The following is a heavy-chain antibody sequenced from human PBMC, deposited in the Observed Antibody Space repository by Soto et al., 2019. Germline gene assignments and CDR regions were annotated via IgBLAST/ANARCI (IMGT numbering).Heavy chain of an antibody. CDR1: GYTFTSYY. CDR3: ARGEGISLPESSGYYPSFDY. CDR2: INPSGGST. V-gene: IGHV1-46*01. Sequence: QVQLVQSGAEVKKPGASVKVSCKASGYTFTSYYMHWVRQAPGQGLEWMGIINPSGGSTSYAQKFQGRVTMTRDTSTSTVYMELSSLRSEDKAVYYCARGEGISLPESSGYYPSFDYWGQGTLVTVSS. J-gene: IGHJ4*02. D-gene: IGHD3-22*01.